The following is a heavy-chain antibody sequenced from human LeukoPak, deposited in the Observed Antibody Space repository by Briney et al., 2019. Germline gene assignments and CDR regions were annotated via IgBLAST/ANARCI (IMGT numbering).Heavy chain of an antibody. V-gene: IGHV4-34*01. D-gene: IGHD2-2*01. CDR2: INHSGST. CDR1: GGSFSGYY. J-gene: IGHJ5*02. Sequence: SETLSLTCAVYGGSFSGYYWSWIRQPPGKGLEWIGEINHSGSTNYNPSLKSRVTISVDTSKNQLSLKLSSVTAADTAVYYCARRRWGYCSSTSCFQGWFDPWGQGTLVTVSS. CDR3: ARRRWGYCSSTSCFQGWFDP.